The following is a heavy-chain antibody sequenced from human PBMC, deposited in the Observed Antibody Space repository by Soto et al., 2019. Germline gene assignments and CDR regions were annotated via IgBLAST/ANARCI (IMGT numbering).Heavy chain of an antibody. CDR3: ARGRYGDY. D-gene: IGHD1-1*01. V-gene: IGHV1-18*01. J-gene: IGHJ4*02. Sequence: QVHLVQSGAEVKKPGASVKVSCKGSGYAFTTYGITWVRQAPGQGLEWMGWISAHNGNTNYAQKLQGRVTVTRDTSTSTAYMELRSLRSDNTAVYYCARGRYGDYWGQGALVTVSS. CDR1: GYAFTTYG. CDR2: ISAHNGNT.